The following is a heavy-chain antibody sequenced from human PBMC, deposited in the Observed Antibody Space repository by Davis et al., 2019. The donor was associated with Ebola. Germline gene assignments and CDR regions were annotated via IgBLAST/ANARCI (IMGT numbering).Heavy chain of an antibody. V-gene: IGHV4-59*08. Sequence: MPSETLSLTCTVSGGSISSYYWSWIRQPPGKGLEWLGYIYYSGSTNYNPSLKSRVTISVETSKNQFSLKLSSVTAADTAVYYCARKYNVNWFDPWGQGTLVTVSS. CDR1: GGSISSYY. CDR2: IYYSGST. CDR3: ARKYNVNWFDP. J-gene: IGHJ5*02. D-gene: IGHD1-14*01.